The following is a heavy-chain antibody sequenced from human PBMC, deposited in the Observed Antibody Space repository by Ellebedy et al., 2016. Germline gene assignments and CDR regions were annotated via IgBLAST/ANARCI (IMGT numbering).Heavy chain of an antibody. Sequence: GESLKISCKGSGYRFSNYWIGWVRQMPGKGLEWMGVIYPGDSDTRYSPSFQGQVTISADKSISTAYLQWSSLKASDTAMYYCAKAVGYDDGEFDYWGQGTLVTVSS. V-gene: IGHV5-51*01. J-gene: IGHJ4*02. CDR1: GYRFSNYW. CDR2: IYPGDSDT. D-gene: IGHD3-22*01. CDR3: AKAVGYDDGEFDY.